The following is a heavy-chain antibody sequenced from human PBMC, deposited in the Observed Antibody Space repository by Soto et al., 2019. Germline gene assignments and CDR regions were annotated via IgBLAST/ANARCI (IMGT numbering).Heavy chain of an antibody. CDR2: IYYSGST. V-gene: IGHV4-39*02. CDR1: GGSISSSSYY. J-gene: IGHJ4*02. Sequence: SETLSLTCTVSGGSISSSSYYWGWIRQPPWKGLEWIGSIYYSGSTYYNPSLKSRVTISVDTSKNQFSLKLSSVTAADTAVYYCARDKRDLRFLEWSYYFDYWGQGTLVTVSS. D-gene: IGHD3-3*01. CDR3: ARDKRDLRFLEWSYYFDY.